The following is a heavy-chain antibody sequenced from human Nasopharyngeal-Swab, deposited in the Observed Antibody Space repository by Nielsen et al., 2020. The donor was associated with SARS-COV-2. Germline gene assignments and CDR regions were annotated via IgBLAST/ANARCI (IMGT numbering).Heavy chain of an antibody. D-gene: IGHD3-16*02. CDR1: GFTFDDYA. CDR3: VKVRSSYRKHLDY. V-gene: IGHV3-43*02. J-gene: IGHJ4*02. Sequence: GGSLRLSCAASGFTFDDYAMHWVRQAPGKGLEWVSLISGDGGSTYYADSVKGRFTISRDNSKNSLYLQMNSLRTEDTALYYCVKVRSSYRKHLDYWGQGTLVTVSS. CDR2: ISGDGGST.